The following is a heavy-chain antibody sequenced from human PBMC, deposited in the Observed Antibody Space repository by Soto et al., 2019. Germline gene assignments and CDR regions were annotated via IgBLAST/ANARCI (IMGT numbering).Heavy chain of an antibody. Sequence: QVQLVESGGGVVQPGRSLRLSCAASGFTFSSYGMHWVRQAPGKGLEWVAVIWYDGSNKYYADSVKCQFTISRDNSKNTLYLQMNSLRAEDTAVYYCARDGYCSGGSCYSVPVFDYWGQGTLVTVSS. J-gene: IGHJ4*02. CDR1: GFTFSSYG. CDR3: ARDGYCSGGSCYSVPVFDY. D-gene: IGHD2-15*01. V-gene: IGHV3-33*01. CDR2: IWYDGSNK.